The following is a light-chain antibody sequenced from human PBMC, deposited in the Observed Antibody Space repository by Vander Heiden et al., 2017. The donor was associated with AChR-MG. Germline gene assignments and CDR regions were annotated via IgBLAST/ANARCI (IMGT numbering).Light chain of an antibody. CDR3: CSYTGGSTWV. CDR1: SSDVGHYNL. V-gene: IGLV2-23*01. Sequence: QSALTQPASVSGSPGQSITISCTGTSSDVGHYNLFSWYQHHPGNAPKLIIYQDSQRPSGVSSRFSGSKSVDTASLTISGLRTEDEAHYHCCSYTGGSTWVFGGGTKLTVL. CDR2: QDS. J-gene: IGLJ3*02.